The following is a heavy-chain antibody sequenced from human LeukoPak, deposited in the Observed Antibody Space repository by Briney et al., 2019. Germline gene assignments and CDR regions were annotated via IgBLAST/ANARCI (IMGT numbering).Heavy chain of an antibody. Sequence: PGGSLRLSCAASGFTFSSYSMNWVRQAPGKGLEWVSSISSSSSYIYYADSVKGRFTISRDNAKNSLYLQMNSLRAEDTAVYYCARGGSTSRNNWFDPRGQGTLVTVSS. D-gene: IGHD2-2*01. CDR2: ISSSSSYI. J-gene: IGHJ5*02. CDR3: ARGGSTSRNNWFDP. CDR1: GFTFSSYS. V-gene: IGHV3-21*01.